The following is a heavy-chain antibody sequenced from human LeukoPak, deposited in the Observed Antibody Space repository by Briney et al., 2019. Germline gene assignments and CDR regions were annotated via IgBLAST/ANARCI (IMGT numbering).Heavy chain of an antibody. V-gene: IGHV4-34*01. CDR2: INHSGST. D-gene: IGHD2-2*01. J-gene: IGHJ2*01. CDR3: ARVAKCSSTCRGKYWYFDL. Sequence: PSETLSLTCAVYGGSFSGYIWGWIRQPPGKGLEGIAEINHSGSTTYNPSLKSRGTISVDTAKNQFSLKLTSVTAADTAVYYCARVAKCSSTCRGKYWYFDLWGRGTLVTVSS. CDR1: GGSFSGYI.